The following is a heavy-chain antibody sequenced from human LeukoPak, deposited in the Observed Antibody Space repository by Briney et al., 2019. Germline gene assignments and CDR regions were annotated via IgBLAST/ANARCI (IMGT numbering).Heavy chain of an antibody. D-gene: IGHD1-26*01. Sequence: GGSLRLSCAVSGFSFCSYDMSWVRQAPGKGLGWVSYISRSSSSIYYADSGKGRFTISRDNAKNSLYLQMNSLRAEDTAVYYCAKFGATPGVYWGQGTLVTVSS. CDR3: AKFGATPGVY. V-gene: IGHV3-48*01. J-gene: IGHJ4*02. CDR1: GFSFCSYD. CDR2: ISRSSSSI.